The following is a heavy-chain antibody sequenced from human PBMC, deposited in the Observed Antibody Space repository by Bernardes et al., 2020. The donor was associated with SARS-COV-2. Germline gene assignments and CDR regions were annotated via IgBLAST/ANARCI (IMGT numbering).Heavy chain of an antibody. CDR2: IYYSGST. CDR1: GGSISSSSYY. CDR3: ARGFRDGYNHY. V-gene: IGHV4-39*01. J-gene: IGHJ4*02. Sequence: SEPLSLTCTVSGGSISSSSYYWGWLLQPPGKGLEWIGSIYYSGSTYYNPSLKSRVTISVDTSKNQFSLKLSSVTAADTAVYYCARGFRDGYNHYWGQGTLVTVSS. D-gene: IGHD5-12*01.